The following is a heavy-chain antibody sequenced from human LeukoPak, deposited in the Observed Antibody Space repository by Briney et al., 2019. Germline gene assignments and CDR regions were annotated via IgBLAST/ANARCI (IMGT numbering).Heavy chain of an antibody. D-gene: IGHD1-1*01. Sequence: PGRSLRLSCAASGFTFSSYGMHWVRQAPGKGLEWVAVIWYDGSNKYYADSVKGRFTISRDNPKNTLYLQMNSLRAEDTAVYYCARFWNDGPIDYWGQGTLVTVSS. V-gene: IGHV3-33*01. CDR3: ARFWNDGPIDY. CDR1: GFTFSSYG. CDR2: IWYDGSNK. J-gene: IGHJ4*02.